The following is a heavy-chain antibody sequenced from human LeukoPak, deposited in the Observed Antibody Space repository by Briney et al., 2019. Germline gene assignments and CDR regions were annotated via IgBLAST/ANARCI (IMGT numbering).Heavy chain of an antibody. J-gene: IGHJ4*02. CDR2: ISGGAGST. Sequence: PGGSLRLSCAASGFXFSSYAMSWVRQAPGKGLEWLSSISGGAGSTSYADSVKGRFIISRDNSKNSLYLQMDSLRADDTAVYYCAKDRYTSGWSSDYWGQGTLVTVSS. CDR1: GFXFSSYA. D-gene: IGHD6-19*01. CDR3: AKDRYTSGWSSDY. V-gene: IGHV3-23*01.